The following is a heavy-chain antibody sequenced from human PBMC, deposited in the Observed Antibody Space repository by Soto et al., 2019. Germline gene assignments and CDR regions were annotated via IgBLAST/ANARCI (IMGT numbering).Heavy chain of an antibody. V-gene: IGHV1-18*01. CDR2: VRPYSNIT. Sequence: QMQLVQSGAEVKKPGASVTVSCKASDYIFTTYGISWVRQAPGQGLEWMGWVRPYSNITNYAQKLRCRVTMTTETATSTVYMELRSLRSDDTAMYYCARNGERDLGLNYYFYYGMDVWGQGTSVTVSS. CDR3: ARNGERDLGLNYYFYYGMDV. J-gene: IGHJ6*02. D-gene: IGHD3-10*01. CDR1: DYIFTTYG.